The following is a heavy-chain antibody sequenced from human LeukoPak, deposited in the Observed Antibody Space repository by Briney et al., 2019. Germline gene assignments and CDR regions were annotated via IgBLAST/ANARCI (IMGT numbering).Heavy chain of an antibody. J-gene: IGHJ6*03. CDR3: AKDEGFDYYMDV. CDR1: GFTFSSYG. V-gene: IGHV3-33*06. Sequence: PGRSLRLSCAASGFTFSSYGMHWVRQAPGKGLEWVAVIWYDGSNKYYADSVKGRFTISRDNSKNTLYLQMNSLRAEDTAVYYCAKDEGFDYYMDVWGKETTVTVSS. D-gene: IGHD3-10*01. CDR2: IWYDGSNK.